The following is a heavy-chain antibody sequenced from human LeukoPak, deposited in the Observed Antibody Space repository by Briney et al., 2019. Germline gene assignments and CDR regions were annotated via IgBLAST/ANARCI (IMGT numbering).Heavy chain of an antibody. Sequence: GGSLRLSCAASGFTFSNYGMHWVRQATGKGLEWVAVIWYEGSNKYYADSVKGRFTIFRDNSKNTLYLQMNSLRAEDTAVYYCAREYYDILTGYYNYFDYWGQGTLVTVSS. V-gene: IGHV3-33*01. CDR2: IWYEGSNK. CDR3: AREYYDILTGYYNYFDY. J-gene: IGHJ4*02. D-gene: IGHD3-9*01. CDR1: GFTFSNYG.